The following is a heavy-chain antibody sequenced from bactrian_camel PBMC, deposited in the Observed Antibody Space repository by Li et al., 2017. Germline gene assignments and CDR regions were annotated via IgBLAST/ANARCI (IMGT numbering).Heavy chain of an antibody. V-gene: IGHV3S25*01. D-gene: IGHD1*01. J-gene: IGHJ6*01. Sequence: QVQLVESGGGSVQAGGSLRLSCAASGYTDSKNWRMGWFRQVPGEEREGVARIHYGGRIRYYVDAVKGRFTISQDNSKNTVTLQMNSLKPEDTAIYYCAVGHWAGRCYPAAGYWGQGTQVTVS. CDR2: IHYGGRIR. CDR3: AVGHWAGRCYPAAGY. CDR1: GYTDSKNW.